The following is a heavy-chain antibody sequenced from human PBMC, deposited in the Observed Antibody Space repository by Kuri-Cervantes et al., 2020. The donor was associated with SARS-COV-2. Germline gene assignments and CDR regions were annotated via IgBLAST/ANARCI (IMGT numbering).Heavy chain of an antibody. CDR2: IYYSGST. CDR1: GYSISSSNW. CDR3: VRHVVKVGWLQLWSHFDY. V-gene: IGHV4-28*01. J-gene: IGHJ4*02. D-gene: IGHD5-24*01. Sequence: SETLSLTCAVSGYSISSSNWWGWIRQPPGKGLEWIGYIYYSGSTYYNQSLKSRVTMSVDTSKNQFSLKLSSVTAVDTAVYYCVRHVVKVGWLQLWSHFDYWGQGTLVTVSS.